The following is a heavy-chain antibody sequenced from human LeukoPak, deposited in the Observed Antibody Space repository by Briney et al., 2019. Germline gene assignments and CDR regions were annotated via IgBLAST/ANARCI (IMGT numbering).Heavy chain of an antibody. V-gene: IGHV3-66*01. Sequence: PGGSLRLSCAASGFTVSTNYINWVRQAPGRGLEWVSIIYSAGIEYYADSVKGRFTLSRDNSKNTLYLQMNGLRADDTALYYCARGSSYFDLWGRGTLVTVSS. CDR3: ARGSSYFDL. CDR1: GFTVSTNY. J-gene: IGHJ2*01. CDR2: IYSAGIE.